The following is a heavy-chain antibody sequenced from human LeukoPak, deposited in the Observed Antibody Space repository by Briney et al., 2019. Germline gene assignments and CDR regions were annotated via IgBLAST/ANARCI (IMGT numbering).Heavy chain of an antibody. CDR1: GGTFSSYA. Sequence: SVKVSCKASGGTFSSYAISWVRQAPGQGLEWMGGIIPIFGTANYAQKFQGRVTITADESTSTAYMELSSLRSEDTAVYYCARDLYDYIWGSYRYSSGEGYWGQGTLVTVSS. J-gene: IGHJ4*02. CDR2: IIPIFGTA. CDR3: ARDLYDYIWGSYRYSSGEGY. D-gene: IGHD3-16*02. V-gene: IGHV1-69*13.